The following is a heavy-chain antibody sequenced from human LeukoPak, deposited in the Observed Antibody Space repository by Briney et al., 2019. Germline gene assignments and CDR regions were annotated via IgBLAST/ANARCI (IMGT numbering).Heavy chain of an antibody. Sequence: RGSLRLSCAASGFTSSSDAMSWVRPAPGEGLEWGSAICGSGSSTYYADSVKGRFTMSRDNFKNTLYLQMNSLRAHDTAVYYCANVQEYLGSGWDALDIWGQGTVVTVSS. CDR3: ANVQEYLGSGWDALDI. V-gene: IGHV3-23*01. CDR2: ICGSGSST. D-gene: IGHD6-19*01. CDR1: GFTSSSDA. J-gene: IGHJ3*02.